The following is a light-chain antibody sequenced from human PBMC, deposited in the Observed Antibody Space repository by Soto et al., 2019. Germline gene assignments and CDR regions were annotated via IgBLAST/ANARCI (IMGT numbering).Light chain of an antibody. V-gene: IGKV1-5*01. CDR2: AAS. Sequence: DIQMTQSPSTLSASVGDRVTITCRAGQSISTWLAWYQQKPGQAPKLLISAASNFESGVPSRFSGSGSGTEFTLTISGLQPDDFATYYCQQYNTYSWTFGQGTKV. CDR1: QSISTW. J-gene: IGKJ1*01. CDR3: QQYNTYSWT.